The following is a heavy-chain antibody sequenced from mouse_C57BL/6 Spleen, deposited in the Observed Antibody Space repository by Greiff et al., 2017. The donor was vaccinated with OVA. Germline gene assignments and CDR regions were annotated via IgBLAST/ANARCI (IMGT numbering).Heavy chain of an antibody. V-gene: IGHV1-64*01. CDR1: GYTFTSYW. J-gene: IGHJ3*01. CDR2: IHPHLFRP. CDR3: ARNMDSPYDYDKAY. Sequence: QVQLQQPGAELVKPGASVKLSCKASGYTFTSYWMHWVKQRPGHGLEWIGMIHPHLFRPHYNEQFKSKATLTVDKSSSTAYMQLSSLTSEDSAVYYCARNMDSPYDYDKAYWGQGTLVTVSA. D-gene: IGHD2-4*01.